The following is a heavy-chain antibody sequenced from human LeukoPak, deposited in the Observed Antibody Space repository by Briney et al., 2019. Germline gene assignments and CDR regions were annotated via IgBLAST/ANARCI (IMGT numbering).Heavy chain of an antibody. CDR3: AKRGVVIRGILVIGYHQEAYHYDF. Sequence: GGSLRLSSVVSGISLSNYAMTWVRQAPGKGLEWVSYISERGGSTTYADSVKGRFTISRDTSLNTLYLQMNNLRAEDTAVYFCAKRGVVIRGILVIGYHQEAYHYDFWGQGVLVTVSS. J-gene: IGHJ4*02. CDR2: ISERGGST. CDR1: GISLSNYA. D-gene: IGHD3-10*01. V-gene: IGHV3-23*01.